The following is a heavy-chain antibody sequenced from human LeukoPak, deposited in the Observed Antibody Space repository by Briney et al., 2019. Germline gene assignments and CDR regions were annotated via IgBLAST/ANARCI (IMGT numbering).Heavy chain of an antibody. J-gene: IGHJ4*02. D-gene: IGHD5-12*01. V-gene: IGHV4-34*01. CDR2: INHSGST. CDR3: ARNSGYDY. CDR1: GFTFSSYS. Sequence: PGGSLRLSCAASGFTFSSYSMNWIRQPPGKGLEWIGEINHSGSTNYNPSLKSRVTISVDTSKNQFSLKLSSVTAADTAVYYCARNSGYDYWGQGTLVTVSS.